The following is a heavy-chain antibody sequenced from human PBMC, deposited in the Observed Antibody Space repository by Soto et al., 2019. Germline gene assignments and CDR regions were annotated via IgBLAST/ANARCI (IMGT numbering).Heavy chain of an antibody. CDR1: GFTFSSYS. V-gene: IGHV3-21*01. CDR3: ARVSRSGYYPKY. CDR2: ISSSSYI. Sequence: GGSLRLSCAASGFTFSSYSMNWVRQAPGKGLEWVSSISSSSYIYYADSVKGRFTISRDNAKNSLYLQMNSLRAEDTAIYYCARVSRSGYYPKYWGQGTLVTVSS. D-gene: IGHD3-3*01. J-gene: IGHJ4*02.